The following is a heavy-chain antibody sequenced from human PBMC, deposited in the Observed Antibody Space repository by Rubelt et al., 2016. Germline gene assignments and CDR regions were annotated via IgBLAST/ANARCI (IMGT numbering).Heavy chain of an antibody. J-gene: IGHJ4*02. V-gene: IGHV3-23*04. CDR1: GFRFGDYV. CDR2: ISNSGDAI. CDR3: ARGASNFIVGGIGLAY. D-gene: IGHD1-26*01. Sequence: DVHLVESGGGVIQRGGSLRLSCAASGFRFGDYVMHWVRQHPGKGLEWVSSISNSGDAIHYSDSAKGRFTISRDNSKNMLYLRMSSLGAEDTALYYCARGASNFIVGGIGLAYWGQGTLVSVSS.